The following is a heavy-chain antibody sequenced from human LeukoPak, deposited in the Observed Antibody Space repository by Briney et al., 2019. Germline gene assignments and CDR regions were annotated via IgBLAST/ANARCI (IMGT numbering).Heavy chain of an antibody. CDR1: GFSFSSYW. CDR2: INIDGSST. CDR3: ARPTYNWNGVWDY. V-gene: IGHV3-74*01. J-gene: IGHJ4*02. Sequence: GGSLRLSCAASGFSFSSYWMHWVRQAPGRGLVWVSRINIDGSSTTYAESVKGRFTISRDNAKNTLYLQMNSLRAEDTAVYYCARPTYNWNGVWDYWGQGTLVTVSS. D-gene: IGHD1-20*01.